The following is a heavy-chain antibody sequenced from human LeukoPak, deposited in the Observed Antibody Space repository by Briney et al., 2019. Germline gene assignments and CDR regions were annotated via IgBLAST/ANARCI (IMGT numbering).Heavy chain of an antibody. V-gene: IGHV1-18*04. CDR1: GYTFTSNY. CDR2: ISAYNGNT. D-gene: IGHD1-26*01. J-gene: IGHJ4*02. Sequence: ASVKVSCKASGYTFTSNYIHWVRQAPGQGLEWMGWISAYNGNTNYAQKLQGRVTMTTDTSTSTAYMELRSLRSDDTAVYYCARDFGVVGATLGDYWGQGTLVTVSS. CDR3: ARDFGVVGATLGDY.